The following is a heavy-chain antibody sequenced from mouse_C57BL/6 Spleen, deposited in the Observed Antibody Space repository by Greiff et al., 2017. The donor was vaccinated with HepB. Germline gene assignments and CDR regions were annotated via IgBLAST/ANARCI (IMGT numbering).Heavy chain of an antibody. Sequence: VQLQQSGPELVKPGDSVKISCKASGYSFTGYFMNWVMQSHGKSLEWIGRINPYNGDTFYNQKFKGKATLTVDKSSSTAHMELRSLTSEDSAVYDCARSTSLHWYFDVWGTGTTVTVSS. CDR1: GYSFTGYF. CDR3: ARSTSLHWYFDV. J-gene: IGHJ1*03. V-gene: IGHV1-20*01. CDR2: INPYNGDT.